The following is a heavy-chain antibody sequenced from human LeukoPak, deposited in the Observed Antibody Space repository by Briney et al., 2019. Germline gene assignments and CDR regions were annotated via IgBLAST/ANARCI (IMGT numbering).Heavy chain of an antibody. V-gene: IGHV4-59*01. Sequence: SETLSFNCTVSGGSISSYYWSWIRQPPGKGLEWIGYIYYSGSTNYNPSLKSRVTISVDTSKNQFSLKLSSVTAADTAAYYCATNSGYSSGWYRGTWGQGTLVTVSS. D-gene: IGHD6-19*01. CDR3: ATNSGYSSGWYRGT. J-gene: IGHJ5*02. CDR1: GGSISSYY. CDR2: IYYSGST.